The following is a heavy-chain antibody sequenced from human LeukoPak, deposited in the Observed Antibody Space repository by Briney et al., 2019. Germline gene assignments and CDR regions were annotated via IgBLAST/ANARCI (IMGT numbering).Heavy chain of an antibody. J-gene: IGHJ4*02. CDR3: ARVILYGSGSYYIDY. CDR2: IKRDGSEK. D-gene: IGHD3-10*01. CDR1: GFTFSSYW. Sequence: GGSLRLSCAASGFTFSSYWMSWVRQAPGKGQEWVANIKRDGSEKYYVDSVKGRFTISRDNAKNSLYLQMNSLRAEDTAVYYCARVILYGSGSYYIDYWGQGTLVTVSS. V-gene: IGHV3-7*03.